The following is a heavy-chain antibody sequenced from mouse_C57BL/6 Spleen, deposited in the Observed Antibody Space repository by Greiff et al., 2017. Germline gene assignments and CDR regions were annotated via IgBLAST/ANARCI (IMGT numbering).Heavy chain of an antibody. CDR2: IRSKSNNYAK. CDR1: GFSFNTYA. J-gene: IGHJ4*01. Sequence: EVKLVESGGGLVQPKGSLKLSCAASGFSFNTYAMNWVRQAPGKGLEWVARIRSKSNNYAKYYADSVKDRFTISRDDSESMLYLQMNNLKTEDTAEYYCVRQRAGTGAMDYWGQGTSVTVAS. CDR3: VRQRAGTGAMDY. D-gene: IGHD4-1*01. V-gene: IGHV10-1*01.